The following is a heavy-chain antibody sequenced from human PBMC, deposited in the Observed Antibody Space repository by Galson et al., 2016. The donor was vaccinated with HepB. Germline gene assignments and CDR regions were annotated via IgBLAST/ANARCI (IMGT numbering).Heavy chain of an antibody. D-gene: IGHD2-15*01. J-gene: IGHJ3*02. V-gene: IGHV1-18*01. CDR2: ISAYDGSS. CDR3: ARDDILVVATAPDAFDI. CDR1: GYIFTNYG. Sequence: SVKVSCKASGYIFTNYGISWVRQAPGQGLEWIGWISAYDGSSNYAQKFRGRVTMTTDTSTNTAYMEVRSLRSDDTAVYYCARDDILVVATAPDAFDIWGQGTMVTVSS.